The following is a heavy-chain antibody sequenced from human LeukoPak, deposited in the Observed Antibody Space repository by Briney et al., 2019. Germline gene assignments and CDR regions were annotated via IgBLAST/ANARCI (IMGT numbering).Heavy chain of an antibody. CDR3: ARDLRGPLGYFDL. Sequence: PSDTLSLPCTLSGGPISSYYWRCIRQPPGKALEGMGYNYYSGSTNYNPSLKSRVHISVDTSKKHFSLALSSVTAADTAVYYCARDLRGPLGYFDLWGRGTLVTVSS. CDR1: GGPISSYY. D-gene: IGHD3-10*01. J-gene: IGHJ2*01. CDR2: NYYSGST. V-gene: IGHV4-59*13.